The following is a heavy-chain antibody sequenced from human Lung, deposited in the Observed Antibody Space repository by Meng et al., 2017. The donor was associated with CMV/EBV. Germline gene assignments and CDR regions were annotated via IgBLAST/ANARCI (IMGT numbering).Heavy chain of an antibody. Sequence: ASVXVSXXASGYTFNNYAIITWVRQAPGEGLEWMGQISTYTGNTIYAQKLQGRVTMTTDTSTSTAYMELRSLRSDDSSVYYCAREYDGSGNYGMDVWGQGTXVTVSS. V-gene: IGHV1-18*01. CDR1: GYTFNNYA. D-gene: IGHD3-22*01. CDR2: ISTYTGNT. CDR3: AREYDGSGNYGMDV. J-gene: IGHJ6*02.